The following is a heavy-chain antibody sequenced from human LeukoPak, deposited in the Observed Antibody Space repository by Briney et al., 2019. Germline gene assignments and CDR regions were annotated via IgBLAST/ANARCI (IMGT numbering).Heavy chain of an antibody. CDR2: ISKDGSNE. V-gene: IGHV3-30*04. J-gene: IGHJ4*02. CDR1: GFTFSSYG. CDR3: VRDRGDGYNQIDY. Sequence: GGSLRLSCAASGFTFSSYGLHWVRQAPGKGLECVAVISKDGSNEHYADPGKGRFTISRDNSKNTLYLQMNSLRTEDTAVYYCVRDRGDGYNQIDYWGQGTLVAVSS. D-gene: IGHD5-24*01.